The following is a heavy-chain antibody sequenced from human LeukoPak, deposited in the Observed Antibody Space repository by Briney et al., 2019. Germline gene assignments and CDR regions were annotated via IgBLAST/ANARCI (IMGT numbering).Heavy chain of an antibody. Sequence: GESLKISCKGSGYSFTSYWIGWVRQMPGKGLEWMGIIYPGDSDTRYSPSFQGQVTISADKSISTAYLQWSSLKASDTAMYYCARGWYRPDRSQHYYMDVWGKGTTVTVSS. V-gene: IGHV5-51*01. CDR3: ARGWYRPDRSQHYYMDV. J-gene: IGHJ6*03. D-gene: IGHD1-26*01. CDR1: GYSFTSYW. CDR2: IYPGDSDT.